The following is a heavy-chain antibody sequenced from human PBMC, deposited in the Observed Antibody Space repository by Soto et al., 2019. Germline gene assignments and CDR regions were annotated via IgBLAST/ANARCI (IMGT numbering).Heavy chain of an antibody. J-gene: IGHJ5*02. V-gene: IGHV3-7*03. CDR3: ASYRSRDP. Sequence: EVQLVESGGGLVQPGGSLRLSCADSGFILRNYWISLVRQAPGMGLQWVASIKEDGSEKYYVDPVKGRFTISRENAKNSLYRQMNSLRAEGTALYYGASYRSRDPWGQGILVTVSS. D-gene: IGHD3-16*02. CDR1: GFILRNYW. CDR2: IKEDGSEK.